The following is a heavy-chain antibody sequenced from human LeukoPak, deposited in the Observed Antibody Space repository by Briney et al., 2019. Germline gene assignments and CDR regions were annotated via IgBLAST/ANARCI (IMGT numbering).Heavy chain of an antibody. D-gene: IGHD3-22*01. CDR3: ARDSSGFPLFDY. V-gene: IGHV3-66*01. CDR1: GFTFSSNY. CDR2: IHSGGST. Sequence: PGGSLRPSCAASGFTFSSNYMSWVRQAPGKGLEWVSVIHSGGSTYYADSVKGRFTISRDNSKNTLYLQMSSLRAEDTAVYYCARDSSGFPLFDYWGQGTLVTVSS. J-gene: IGHJ4*02.